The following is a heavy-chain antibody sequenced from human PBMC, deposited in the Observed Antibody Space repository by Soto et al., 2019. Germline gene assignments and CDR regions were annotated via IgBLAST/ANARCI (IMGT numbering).Heavy chain of an antibody. D-gene: IGHD6-19*01. J-gene: IGHJ6*02. V-gene: IGHV4-4*02. Sequence: SETLSLTCAVSGGSISGSNWWSWVRQPPGKGLEWIGEIYHSGSTNYNPSLKSRVTISVDKSKNQFSLKLSSVTAADTAVYYCASRVKGIAVAGTGYYYYGMDVWGQGTTVTVSS. CDR3: ASRVKGIAVAGTGYYYYGMDV. CDR1: GGSISGSNW. CDR2: IYHSGST.